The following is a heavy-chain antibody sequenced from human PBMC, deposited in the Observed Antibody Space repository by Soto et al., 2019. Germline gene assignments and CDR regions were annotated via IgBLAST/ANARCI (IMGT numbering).Heavy chain of an antibody. CDR3: AKGSGAFRPYYFDY. CDR2: IGGGGITT. J-gene: IGHJ4*02. D-gene: IGHD3-16*01. Sequence: GGSLRLSCAASGVITYSKYAMSWVHQAPGKGLEWVSAIGGGGITTYYADSVKGRFTISRDNSKNTLYLQMNSLRAEDTAIYYCAKGSGAFRPYYFDYWGQGALVTVSS. V-gene: IGHV3-23*01. CDR1: GVITYSKYA.